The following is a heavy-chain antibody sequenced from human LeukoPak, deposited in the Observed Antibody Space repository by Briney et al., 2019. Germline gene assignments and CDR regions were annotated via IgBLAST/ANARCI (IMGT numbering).Heavy chain of an antibody. D-gene: IGHD6-13*01. J-gene: IGHJ4*02. CDR1: GFTFSRNL. V-gene: IGHV3-7*01. CDR2: IYQDGSEK. Sequence: QAGGSLRLSCAASGFTFSRNLMTWVRQAPGKGLEWVANIYQDGSEKYYVDSVRGRFTISRGNAKNTLYLQMNSLRAEDTAVYFCASERPSSSWYDYWGQGTLVTVSS. CDR3: ASERPSSSWYDY.